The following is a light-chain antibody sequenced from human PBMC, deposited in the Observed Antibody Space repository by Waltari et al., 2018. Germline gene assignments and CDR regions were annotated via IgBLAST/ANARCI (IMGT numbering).Light chain of an antibody. CDR3: HQYLSTPWT. CDR1: QSLLFSSNNENY. V-gene: IGKV4-1*01. Sequence: DIVMTQSTDSLAVYLGERANINCKSSQSLLFSSNNENYLAWYQQKAGQPPKLLISWASPRVSGLPDRFTGSGSGTDFTLTISSLQAEDVAVYFCHQYLSTPWTFGQGTKVEIK. CDR2: WAS. J-gene: IGKJ1*01.